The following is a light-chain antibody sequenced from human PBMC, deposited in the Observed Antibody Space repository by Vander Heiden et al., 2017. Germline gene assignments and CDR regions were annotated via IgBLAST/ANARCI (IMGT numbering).Light chain of an antibody. J-gene: IGLJ1*01. CDR1: SSDVGNDNY. CDR2: DVT. V-gene: IGLV2-14*03. Sequence: QSALTQPASVPGSPGQSITISCAGTSSDVGNDNYVSWYQQHPGKAPKLVIYDVTNRPSGVSNRFSGAKSGNTASLTISGLQPEDEADYYCSSYTTSSTQVFGTGTKVTVL. CDR3: SSYTTSSTQV.